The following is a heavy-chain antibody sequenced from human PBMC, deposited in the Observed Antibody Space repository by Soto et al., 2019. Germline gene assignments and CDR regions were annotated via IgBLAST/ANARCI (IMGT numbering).Heavy chain of an antibody. CDR3: ARGQEGVVATH. CDR2: IKDGGLT. J-gene: IGHJ4*02. V-gene: IGHV4-34*01. D-gene: IGHD5-12*01. CDR1: GGSFSGYY. Sequence: QVQLQQWGAGLLKPAETLSLTCVVYGGSFSGYYWSWIRQPPGKGLEWIGEIKDGGLTNYSPSLKRXXTXSXXTPNSQFSLKLHAVTAADTAVYYCARGQEGVVATHWDQGALVTVSS.